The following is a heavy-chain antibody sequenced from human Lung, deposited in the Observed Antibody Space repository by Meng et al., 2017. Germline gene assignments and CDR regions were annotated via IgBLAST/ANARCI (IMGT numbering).Heavy chain of an antibody. CDR3: ARERHSTIIRGVIDF. CDR2: INHGGST. J-gene: IGHJ4*02. CDR1: GGSISCSY. D-gene: IGHD3-10*01. Sequence: HVHLPQLGVGLCRASENRSLTCAFFGGSISCSYWSWIRQSPSKGLEWIGKINHGGSTNYNPSLESRVTISVDTPKNQFSLRLTSMTVADTAVYYCARERHSTIIRGVIDFWGQGALVTVSS. V-gene: IGHV4-34*01.